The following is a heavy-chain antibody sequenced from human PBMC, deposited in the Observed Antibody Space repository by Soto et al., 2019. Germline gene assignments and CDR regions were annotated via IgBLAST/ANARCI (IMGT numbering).Heavy chain of an antibody. Sequence: GGSLRLSCAASGFPFSDHYVGWIRQSPGKGLEWLSYISSNPLYIRYADSVKGHFTTSRDNAKNSVFLQMNSLSDDDTAVYFCARALHHSALAYYFDFWGQGILVTVSS. CDR3: ARALHHSALAYYFDF. CDR1: GFPFSDHY. CDR2: ISSNPLYI. D-gene: IGHD2-15*01. J-gene: IGHJ4*02. V-gene: IGHV3-11*06.